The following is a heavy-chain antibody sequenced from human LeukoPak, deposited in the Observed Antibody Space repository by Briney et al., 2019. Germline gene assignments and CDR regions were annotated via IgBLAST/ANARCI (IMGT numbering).Heavy chain of an antibody. CDR3: ATPVPHGSDPSLYYYYMDV. V-gene: IGHV3-7*03. CDR2: INQDGSET. Sequence: GGSLRLSCVASELTFNAYWMTWVRQAPGKGLEWVANINQDGSETSYLDSVKGRFTISRDNSRNTLYLQMNSLRAEDTAVYYCATPVPHGSDPSLYYYYMDVWGKGTTVTISS. CDR1: ELTFNAYW. D-gene: IGHD3-10*01. J-gene: IGHJ6*03.